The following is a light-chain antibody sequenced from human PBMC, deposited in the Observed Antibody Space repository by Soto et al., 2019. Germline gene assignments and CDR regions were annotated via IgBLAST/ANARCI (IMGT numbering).Light chain of an antibody. CDR1: SSDVGTYNY. Sequence: QSALTQPASVSGSPGQSITISCTGTSSDVGTYNYVSWYQQHPGKAPKLMIYEVSNRPSGVSNRFSGSKSGNTASLTISGLQAEDEADYYCNSYTSSSTLYVFGTGTQLTVL. J-gene: IGLJ1*01. V-gene: IGLV2-14*01. CDR2: EVS. CDR3: NSYTSSSTLYV.